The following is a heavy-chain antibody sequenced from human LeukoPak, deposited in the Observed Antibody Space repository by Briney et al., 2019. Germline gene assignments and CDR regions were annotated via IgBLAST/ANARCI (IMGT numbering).Heavy chain of an antibody. D-gene: IGHD4-17*01. CDR1: GFTFSSYT. V-gene: IGHV3-30-3*01. Sequence: PGGSLRLSCAASGFTFSSYTMHWVRQAPGKGLEWVAVISYDGSNKYYADSVKGRFTISRDNSKNTLYLQMNSLRAEDTAVYYCARGPVNTDYYFDYWGQGTLVTVSS. CDR2: ISYDGSNK. J-gene: IGHJ4*02. CDR3: ARGPVNTDYYFDY.